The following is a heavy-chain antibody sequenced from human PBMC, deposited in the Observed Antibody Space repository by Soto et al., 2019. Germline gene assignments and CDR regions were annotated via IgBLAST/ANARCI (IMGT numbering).Heavy chain of an antibody. J-gene: IGHJ6*02. CDR3: ARERYQVISDGMDV. V-gene: IGHV1-2*02. Sequence: ASVKVSCKASGYTFTGYYIHWVLEAPGQGLDWMGWINPQTGGTSYAQKFQGRVTLSRDTSINTAYLELSRLTFDDAAVYFCARERYQVISDGMDVWGQGTTVTVSS. CDR2: INPQTGGT. CDR1: GYTFTGYY. D-gene: IGHD2-2*01.